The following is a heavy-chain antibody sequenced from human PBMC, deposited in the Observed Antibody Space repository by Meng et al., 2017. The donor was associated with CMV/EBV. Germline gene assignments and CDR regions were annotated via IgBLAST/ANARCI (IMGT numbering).Heavy chain of an antibody. CDR3: ATDPNWGTL. D-gene: IGHD7-27*01. V-gene: IGHV3-21*01. Sequence: EVHPVGAGAGLVKPGGSLRPSCYVSQLIFSTYDMNWVRQAPGKGLEWVASIGRSGTDIAYSDSVRGRFTISRDIPKNSLYLQMNSLRVEDTAVYYCATDPNWGTLWGQGALVTVSS. CDR1: QLIFSTYD. CDR2: IGRSGTDI. J-gene: IGHJ4*02.